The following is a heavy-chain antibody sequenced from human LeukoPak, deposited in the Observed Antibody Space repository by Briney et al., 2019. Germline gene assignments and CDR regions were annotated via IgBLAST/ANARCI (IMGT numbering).Heavy chain of an antibody. V-gene: IGHV3-30*19. CDR2: ISYDGSNK. CDR1: GFTFSSYG. D-gene: IGHD6-13*01. J-gene: IGHJ4*02. CDR3: ARDSLDPIAAAGFDY. Sequence: RSGGSLRLSCAASGFTFSSYGMHWVRQAPGKGLEWVAVISYDGSNKYYADSVKGRFTISRDNSKNTLYLQMNSLRAEDTAVYYCARDSLDPIAAAGFDYWGQGTLVTVSS.